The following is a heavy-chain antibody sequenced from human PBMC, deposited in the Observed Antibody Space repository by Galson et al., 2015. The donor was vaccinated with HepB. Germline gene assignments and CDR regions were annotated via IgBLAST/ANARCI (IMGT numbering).Heavy chain of an antibody. V-gene: IGHV1-69*02. CDR2: IIPILGIA. Sequence: SVKVSCKASGGTFSSYTISWVRQAPGQGLEWMGRIIPILGIANYAQKFQGRVTITADKSTSTAYMELSSLRSEDTAVYYCARGGGLGLQYYYYGMDVWGQGTTVTVSS. CDR3: ARGGGLGLQYYYYGMDV. CDR1: GGTFSSYT. J-gene: IGHJ6*02. D-gene: IGHD3-16*01.